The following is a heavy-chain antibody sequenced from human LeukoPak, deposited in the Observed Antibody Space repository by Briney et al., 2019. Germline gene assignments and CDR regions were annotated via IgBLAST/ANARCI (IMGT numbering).Heavy chain of an antibody. D-gene: IGHD6-13*01. CDR1: GFTISSYW. CDR2: IKQDGSEK. V-gene: IGHV3-7*01. CDR3: ARDVREESGIAAAGIDY. Sequence: PGGSLRLSCAASGFTISSYWMSWVRQAPGKGLEWVANIKQDGSEKYYVDSVKGRFTISRDNAKNSLYLQMNSLRAEDTAVYYCARDVREESGIAAAGIDYWGQGTLVTVSS. J-gene: IGHJ4*02.